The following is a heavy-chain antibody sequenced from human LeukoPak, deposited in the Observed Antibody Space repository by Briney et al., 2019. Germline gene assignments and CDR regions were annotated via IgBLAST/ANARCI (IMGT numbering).Heavy chain of an antibody. CDR1: GGSISSYY. CDR2: IYYSGST. V-gene: IGHV4-59*08. CDR3: ASDSGYSSSWSEGDAFDI. J-gene: IGHJ3*02. Sequence: SETLSLTCTVSGGSISSYYWSWIRQPPXXXLEWIGYIYYSGSTNYNPSLKSRVTISVDTSKNQFSLKLSSVTAADTAVYYCASDSGYSSSWSEGDAFDIWGQGTMVTVSS. D-gene: IGHD6-13*01.